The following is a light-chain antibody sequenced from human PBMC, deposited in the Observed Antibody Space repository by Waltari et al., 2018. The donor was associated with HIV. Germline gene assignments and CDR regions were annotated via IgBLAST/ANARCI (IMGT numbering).Light chain of an antibody. Sequence: SYELTQSPSVSVSPGQTARITCSGDALPKKNTSWYQQRPGQAPVLVIYKAPQRSSGIPERFSGASSGTTVTLTISGVQAEDEADYYCQSADSIDSYRVFGGGTRLTVL. J-gene: IGLJ3*02. V-gene: IGLV3-25*03. CDR1: ALPKKN. CDR2: KAP. CDR3: QSADSIDSYRV.